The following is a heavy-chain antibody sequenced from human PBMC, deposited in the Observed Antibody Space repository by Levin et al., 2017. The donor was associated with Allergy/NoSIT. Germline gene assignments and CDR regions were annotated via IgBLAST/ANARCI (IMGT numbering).Heavy chain of an antibody. D-gene: IGHD6-13*01. CDR3: ARDWGSSWQPGTFDY. Sequence: VASVKVSCKASGYTFTSYYMHWVRQAPGQGLEWMGIINPSGGSTSYAQKFQGRVTMTRDTSTSTVYMELSSLRSEDTAVYYCARDWGSSWQPGTFDYWGQGTLVTVSS. CDR2: INPSGGST. V-gene: IGHV1-46*01. CDR1: GYTFTSYY. J-gene: IGHJ4*02.